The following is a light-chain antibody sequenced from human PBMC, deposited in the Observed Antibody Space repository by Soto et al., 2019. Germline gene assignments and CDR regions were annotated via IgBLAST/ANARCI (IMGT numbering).Light chain of an antibody. J-gene: IGKJ3*01. CDR1: QNIRTY. CDR3: QQDDDLPFT. Sequence: DIQMTQSPSSLSASVGDRVTITCQASQNIRTYLNWYQQKPGQAPKLLIDDASNLGIGVASRFSGSGSGTDFTFTISSLQPEDIATYYCQQDDDLPFTFGPGTKVDIK. V-gene: IGKV1-33*01. CDR2: DAS.